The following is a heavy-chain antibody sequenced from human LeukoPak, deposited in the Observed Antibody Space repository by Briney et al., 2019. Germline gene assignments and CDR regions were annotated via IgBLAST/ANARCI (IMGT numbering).Heavy chain of an antibody. Sequence: PGGSLRLSCSASGFTFSSYAMHWVRQAPGKGLEWVAVISYDGSNEYYADSVKGRFTISRDNSKNTLFLQMNSLRPEDTAVYHCAKVALFSGYYPPFDYWGQGTLVTVSS. V-gene: IGHV3-30*04. CDR1: GFTFSSYA. CDR2: ISYDGSNE. D-gene: IGHD3-22*01. J-gene: IGHJ4*02. CDR3: AKVALFSGYYPPFDY.